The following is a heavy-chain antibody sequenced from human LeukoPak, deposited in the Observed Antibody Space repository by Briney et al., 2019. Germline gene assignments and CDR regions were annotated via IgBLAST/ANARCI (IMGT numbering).Heavy chain of an antibody. J-gene: IGHJ4*02. CDR2: IYYSGST. CDR3: ARSRLPGSGWYYDY. Sequence: SETLSLTCTVSGGSISSYYWSWIRQHPGKGLEWIGYIYYSGSTNYNPSLKSRVTMSVDTSKNQFSLKLSSVTAADTAVYYCARSRLPGSGWYYDYWGQGTLVTVSS. D-gene: IGHD6-19*01. CDR1: GGSISSYY. V-gene: IGHV4-59*12.